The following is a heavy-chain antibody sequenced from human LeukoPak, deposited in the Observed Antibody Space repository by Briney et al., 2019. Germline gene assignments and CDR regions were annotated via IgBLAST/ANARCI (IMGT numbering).Heavy chain of an antibody. Sequence: ASVKVSCKASGYTFTSYGISWVRQAPGQGLEWMGWISAYNGNTNYAQKLQGRVTMTTDTSTSTAYMELRSLRSVDTAVYYCARDGRREQWLVRWFDPWGQGTLVTVSS. V-gene: IGHV1-18*01. CDR3: ARDGRREQWLVRWFDP. CDR1: GYTFTSYG. D-gene: IGHD6-19*01. J-gene: IGHJ5*02. CDR2: ISAYNGNT.